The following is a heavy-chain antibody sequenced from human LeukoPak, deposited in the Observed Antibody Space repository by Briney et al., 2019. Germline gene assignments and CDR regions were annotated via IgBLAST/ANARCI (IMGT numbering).Heavy chain of an antibody. Sequence: SETLSLTCSLSGGSISSSSYYWAWIRQPPGKGLEWIGSIYTSGSTNYNPSLKSRVTISVDTSKNQFSLKLSSVTAADTAVYYCARAYGSGSYYTDYWGQGTLVTVSS. D-gene: IGHD3-10*01. V-gene: IGHV4-39*07. J-gene: IGHJ4*02. CDR2: IYTSGST. CDR3: ARAYGSGSYYTDY. CDR1: GGSISSSSYY.